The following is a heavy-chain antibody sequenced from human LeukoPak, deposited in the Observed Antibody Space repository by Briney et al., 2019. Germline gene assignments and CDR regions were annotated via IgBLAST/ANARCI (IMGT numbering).Heavy chain of an antibody. CDR1: GFTFSSYA. D-gene: IGHD5-18*01. CDR2: ISYDGSNQ. CDR3: ARDLHGRYSYGYRH. Sequence: GGSLRLSCAASGFTFSSYAMDWVRQAPGKGLEWMAVISYDGSNQHKADSVRGRFTISRDNSKNTLYLQMNSLRAEDTAVYYCARDLHGRYSYGYRHWGQGTLVTVSS. V-gene: IGHV3-30*04. J-gene: IGHJ4*02.